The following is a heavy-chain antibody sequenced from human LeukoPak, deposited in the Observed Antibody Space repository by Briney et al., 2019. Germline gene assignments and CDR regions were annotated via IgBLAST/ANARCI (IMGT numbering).Heavy chain of an antibody. Sequence: ASVKVSCKASGYTFTDYYMHWERQAPGQGLEWMGWINPNSGSTSYAQKFQDRVTLTRDTSISTAYMELSRLRSDDTAVYYCARHPNLDYWGQGTLVIVSS. CDR1: GYTFTDYY. CDR3: ARHPNLDY. J-gene: IGHJ4*02. V-gene: IGHV1-2*02. CDR2: INPNSGST.